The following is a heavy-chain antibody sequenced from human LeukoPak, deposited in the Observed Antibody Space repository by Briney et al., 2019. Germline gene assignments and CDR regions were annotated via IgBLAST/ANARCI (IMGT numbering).Heavy chain of an antibody. J-gene: IGHJ5*02. CDR1: GYTFTGYY. CDR3: ARNVATFGQQMVFWFHP. Sequence: GPSVKVSCKASGYTFTGYYMHWVRQAPGQGLEWMGWINPNSGGTNYAQKFQGRVTMTRDTSISTAYMELSRLRSDDTAVYYCARNVATFGQQMVFWFHPWGQGTLVTVSS. D-gene: IGHD6-13*01. V-gene: IGHV1-2*02. CDR2: INPNSGGT.